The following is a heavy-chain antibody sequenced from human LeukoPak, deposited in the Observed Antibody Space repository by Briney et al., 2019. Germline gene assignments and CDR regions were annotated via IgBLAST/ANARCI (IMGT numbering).Heavy chain of an antibody. J-gene: IGHJ4*02. Sequence: GGSLRLSCAASGFTFSSYSMNGVRQAPGRGVERVSSISSSSSYIYYAESVKSRFTIARDNAKNSLYLQMNSLRAEDTAVYYRATYCSSSGEVFDYWGQGTLVTVSS. CDR1: GFTFSSYS. CDR2: ISSSSSYI. CDR3: ATYCSSSGEVFDY. V-gene: IGHV3-21*01. D-gene: IGHD6-6*01.